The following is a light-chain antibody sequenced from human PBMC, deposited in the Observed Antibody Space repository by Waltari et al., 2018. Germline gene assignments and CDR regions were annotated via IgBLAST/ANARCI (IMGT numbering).Light chain of an antibody. CDR1: NIADKS. J-gene: IGLJ2*01. CDR3: QVWDGDNDQVI. CDR2: NDH. V-gene: IGLV3-21*02. Sequence: SSVLTQPPSVSVAPGETATVTCEGNNIADKSVHWYQQRPDQAPVLVVYNDHSRSSGIPPRFSGSNSGNTATLTITRVEAGDEADYYCQVWDGDNDQVIFGGGTKLTVL.